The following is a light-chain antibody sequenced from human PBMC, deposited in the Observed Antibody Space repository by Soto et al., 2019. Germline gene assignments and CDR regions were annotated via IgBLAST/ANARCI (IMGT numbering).Light chain of an antibody. J-gene: IGLJ2*01. CDR2: EVS. Sequence: QSALTQPPSASGSPGQSVTISCTGTSSDVGGYNYVSWYQQHPGKAPKLMIYEVSKWPSGVPDRFSGSKSGNTASLTVSGLQAEDEADYYCRSYAGIYNLVVFGGGTKLTVL. CDR3: RSYAGIYNLVV. CDR1: SSDVGGYNY. V-gene: IGLV2-8*01.